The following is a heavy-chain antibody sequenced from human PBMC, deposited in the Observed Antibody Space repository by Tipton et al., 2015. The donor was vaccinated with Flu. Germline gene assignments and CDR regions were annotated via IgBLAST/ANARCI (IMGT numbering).Heavy chain of an antibody. V-gene: IGHV3-7*01. J-gene: IGHJ4*02. D-gene: IGHD2/OR15-2a*01. CDR3: AIFKNPGH. CDR1: GFAFSSYW. Sequence: LSLTCAASGFAFSSYWVLWVRQAPGKGLEWVANINEDGSTTYYLGSVRGRFTISRDNARNSVFLQMNSLRVEDTALYYCAIFKNPGHWGQGTLVTVSS. CDR2: INEDGSTT.